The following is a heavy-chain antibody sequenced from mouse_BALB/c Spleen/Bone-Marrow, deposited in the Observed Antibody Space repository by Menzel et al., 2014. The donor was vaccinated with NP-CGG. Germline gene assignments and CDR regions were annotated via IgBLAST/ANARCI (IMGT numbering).Heavy chain of an antibody. J-gene: IGHJ2*01. CDR1: GYTFTSSV. CDR3: AKGGSYRYDFDY. CDR2: FNPYNDGS. D-gene: IGHD2-14*01. Sequence: EVQLQQSGPDLVKPGASVKMSCEASGYTFTSSVMHWVKQKPGQGLEWIGYFNPYNDGSKYNEKFKGKATLTSDKSSSTAFMELSSLTSKDSAVYYCAKGGSYRYDFDYWGQGTTLTVSS. V-gene: IGHV1-14*01.